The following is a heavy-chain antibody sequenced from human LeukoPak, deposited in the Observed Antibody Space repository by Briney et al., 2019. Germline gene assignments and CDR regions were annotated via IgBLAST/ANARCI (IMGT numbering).Heavy chain of an antibody. CDR3: ARCKERGYYDFWSGYSNPDNWFDP. D-gene: IGHD3-3*01. Sequence: GGSLRLSCAASGFTFSSYAMSWVRQAPGKGLEWVSAISGSGGSTSYADSVKGRFTISRDNAKNTLYLQMNSLRAEDTAVYYCARCKERGYYDFWSGYSNPDNWFDPWGQGTLSPSPQ. CDR1: GFTFSSYA. CDR2: ISGSGGST. J-gene: IGHJ5*02. V-gene: IGHV3-23*01.